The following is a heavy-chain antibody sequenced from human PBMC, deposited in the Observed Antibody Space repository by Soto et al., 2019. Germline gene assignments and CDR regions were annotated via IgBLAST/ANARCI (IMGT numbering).Heavy chain of an antibody. V-gene: IGHV3-30-3*01. Sequence: QVQLVDSGGGVVQPGRSLRLSCAASGFTFSYCAMHWVRQAPGKGLEWVAVISYDGSNNYYADSVKGRFTISRDNSKSTLFLHMDSLRTEDTALYYCARGGPARNHYYLDYWGQGTLVTVSS. CDR1: GFTFSYCA. CDR3: ARGGPARNHYYLDY. D-gene: IGHD6-6*01. CDR2: ISYDGSNN. J-gene: IGHJ4*02.